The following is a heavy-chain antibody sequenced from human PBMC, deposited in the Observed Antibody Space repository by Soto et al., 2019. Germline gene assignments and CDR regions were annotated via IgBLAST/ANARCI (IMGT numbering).Heavy chain of an antibody. CDR1: LVSISSGDW. CDR3: ATTNVPTPWNY. CDR2: ISNSGTT. V-gene: IGHV4-4*02. J-gene: IGHJ4*02. D-gene: IGHD3-10*02. Sequence: QVQLQESGPGLVEPSGTLSLTCAVSLVSISSGDWWSWVRQSPERGLGYIGEISNSGTTNYNPSLKRRVTISLAASRNPFSLNLTSVTAADTAVYYCATTNVPTPWNYWGQGTLVIVSS.